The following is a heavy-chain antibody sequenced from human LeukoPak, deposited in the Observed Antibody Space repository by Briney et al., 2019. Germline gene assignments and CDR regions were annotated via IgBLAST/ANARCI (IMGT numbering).Heavy chain of an antibody. V-gene: IGHV3-23*01. CDR3: AKVGSSSQASPLY. D-gene: IGHD6-13*01. CDR2: ISGSGGST. CDR1: GFTFSSYA. J-gene: IGHJ4*02. Sequence: GGSLRLSCAASGFTFSSYAMSWVRQAPGKGLEWVSAISGSGGSTYYADSVKGRFTISRDNPKNTLYLQMNSLRAEDTAVYYCAKVGSSSQASPLYWGQGTLVTVSS.